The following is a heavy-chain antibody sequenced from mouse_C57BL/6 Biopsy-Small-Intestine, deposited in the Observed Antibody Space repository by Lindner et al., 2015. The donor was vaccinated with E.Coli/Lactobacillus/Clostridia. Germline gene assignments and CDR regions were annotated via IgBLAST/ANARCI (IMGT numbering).Heavy chain of an antibody. V-gene: IGHV3-8*01. J-gene: IGHJ4*01. CDR1: GDSITSDY. Sequence: VQLQESGPGLAKPSQTLSLTCSVTGDSITSDYWNWIRKFPGNKLEFMGYISFSGSIYYNPSLKSRISITRDTSKNQYYLQLNSVTTEDTATYYCARWADDYPYYYAMDYWGQGTSVTVSS. CDR2: ISFSGSI. CDR3: ARWADDYPYYYAMDY. D-gene: IGHD2-4*01.